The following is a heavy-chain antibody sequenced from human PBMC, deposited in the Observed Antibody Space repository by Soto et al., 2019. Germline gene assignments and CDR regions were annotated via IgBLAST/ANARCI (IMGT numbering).Heavy chain of an antibody. CDR2: IKQDGSEK. D-gene: IGHD3-22*01. Sequence: GGSLRLSCAASGFTFSSYWMSWVRQAPGKGLEWVANIKQDGSEKYYVDSVKGRFTISRDNAKNSLYLQMNSLRAEDTAVYYCARYRVVISYHGMDVWGQGTTVTVSS. V-gene: IGHV3-7*01. CDR1: GFTFSSYW. J-gene: IGHJ6*02. CDR3: ARYRVVISYHGMDV.